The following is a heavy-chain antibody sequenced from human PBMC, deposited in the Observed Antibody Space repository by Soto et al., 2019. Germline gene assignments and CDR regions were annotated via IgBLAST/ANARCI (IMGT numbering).Heavy chain of an antibody. J-gene: IGHJ3*02. CDR2: ISAYNGNT. V-gene: IGHV1-18*01. Sequence: QVQLVQSGAEVKKPGASVKVSCKASGYTFTSYGIIWVRQAPGQGREWMGWISAYNGNTNYAQKLQGRVTMTTDTSTSTAYVELRSLRSDDTAVYYCARVALGDYVWGSYRTLDAFDIWGQGTMVTVSS. CDR1: GYTFTSYG. D-gene: IGHD3-16*02. CDR3: ARVALGDYVWGSYRTLDAFDI.